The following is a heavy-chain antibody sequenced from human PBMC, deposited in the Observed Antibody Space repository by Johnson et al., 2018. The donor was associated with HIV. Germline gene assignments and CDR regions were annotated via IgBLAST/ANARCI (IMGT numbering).Heavy chain of an antibody. Sequence: EVQLVESGGGVVQPGRSLRLSCAASGFTFSRYAIHWVRQAPGKGLEYVSGISSNGGSTYYAHSAKGRFIISRDNSKNTLYLQMGSLRAEDMAVYYCAREGGDGYSPSAFDIWGQGTMVTVSS. CDR2: ISSNGGST. V-gene: IGHV3-64*01. CDR3: AREGGDGYSPSAFDI. J-gene: IGHJ3*02. CDR1: GFTFSRYA. D-gene: IGHD5-24*01.